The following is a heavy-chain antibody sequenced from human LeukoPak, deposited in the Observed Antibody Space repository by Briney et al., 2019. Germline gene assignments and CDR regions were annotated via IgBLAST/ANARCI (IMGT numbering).Heavy chain of an antibody. Sequence: GGSLRLSCAASGFTFSSYAMSWVRQAPGKGLEWVSAISGSGGSTYYADSVKGRFTISRDNSKNTLYLQMNSLRAEDTAVYYCAKDRKINYYDSSGYFDYWGQGTLVTVS. D-gene: IGHD3-22*01. CDR2: ISGSGGST. CDR1: GFTFSSYA. V-gene: IGHV3-23*01. CDR3: AKDRKINYYDSSGYFDY. J-gene: IGHJ4*02.